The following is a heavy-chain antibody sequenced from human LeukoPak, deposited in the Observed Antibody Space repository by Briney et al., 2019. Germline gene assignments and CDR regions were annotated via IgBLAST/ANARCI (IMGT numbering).Heavy chain of an antibody. CDR3: ARDGYCSSTSCYPWFDP. D-gene: IGHD2-2*03. Sequence: VASVKVSCKASGYTFTGYYMHWVRQAPGQGLEWMGWINPNSGGTNYAQKFQGRVTMTRDTSISTAYMELSRLRSDDTAVYYYARDGYCSSTSCYPWFDPWGQGTLVTVSS. J-gene: IGHJ5*02. CDR1: GYTFTGYY. V-gene: IGHV1-2*02. CDR2: INPNSGGT.